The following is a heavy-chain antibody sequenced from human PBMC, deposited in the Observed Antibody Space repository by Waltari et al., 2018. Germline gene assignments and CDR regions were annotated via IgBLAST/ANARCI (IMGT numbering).Heavy chain of an antibody. CDR1: GGSFRGHY. Sequence: QVQLQQWGAGLVKPSETLSVTCAVYGGSFRGHYWTWIRQTPGKGLEWIGEIDHSGNTNYNPSLKSRVTLSVDTSKNQFSLKLHSVTAADTAVYYCARASGMTTITMFYLDSWGRGTPVTVSS. CDR2: IDHSGNT. V-gene: IGHV4-34*01. J-gene: IGHJ5*01. CDR3: ARASGMTTITMFYLDS. D-gene: IGHD4-4*01.